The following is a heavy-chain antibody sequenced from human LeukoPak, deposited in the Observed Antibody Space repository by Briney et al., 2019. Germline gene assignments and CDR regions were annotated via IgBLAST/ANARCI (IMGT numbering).Heavy chain of an antibody. Sequence: PSETLSLTCAVYGGSFSGCYWSWIRQPPGKGLEWIGEINHSGSTNYNPSLKSRVTISVDTSKNQFSLKLSSVTAADTAVYYCASNIAAAGDKTDYWGQGTLVTVSS. CDR2: INHSGST. CDR3: ASNIAAAGDKTDY. CDR1: GGSFSGCY. V-gene: IGHV4-34*01. D-gene: IGHD6-13*01. J-gene: IGHJ4*02.